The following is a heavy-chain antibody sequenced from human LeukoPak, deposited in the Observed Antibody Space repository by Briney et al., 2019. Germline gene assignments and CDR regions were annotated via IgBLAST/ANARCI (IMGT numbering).Heavy chain of an antibody. CDR2: IIPLVDVT. D-gene: IGHD2-8*02. V-gene: IGHV1-69*04. Sequence: ASVKASCKASRDSFGRYAISWVRQAPGQGLEGMGRIIPLVDVTNYAQKFQGKGTITADRFTSTAYMELTSLISDDTAVYFCARDMSPPGVLVNSDYGMDVWGRGTTVTVSS. CDR1: RDSFGRYA. J-gene: IGHJ6*02. CDR3: ARDMSPPGVLVNSDYGMDV.